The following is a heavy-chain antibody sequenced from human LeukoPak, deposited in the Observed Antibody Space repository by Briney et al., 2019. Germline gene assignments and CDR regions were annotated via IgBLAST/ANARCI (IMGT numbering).Heavy chain of an antibody. CDR2: ISSSSSYI. J-gene: IGHJ4*02. V-gene: IGHV3-21*01. CDR1: GFTFSSYS. Sequence: GGSLRLSCAASGFTFSSYSLNWVRQAPGKGLEWVSSISSSSSYIYYADSVKGRFTISRDNAKNSLYLQMNSLRAEDTAVYYCARDLRWELPRDFDYWGQGTLVTVSS. D-gene: IGHD1-26*01. CDR3: ARDLRWELPRDFDY.